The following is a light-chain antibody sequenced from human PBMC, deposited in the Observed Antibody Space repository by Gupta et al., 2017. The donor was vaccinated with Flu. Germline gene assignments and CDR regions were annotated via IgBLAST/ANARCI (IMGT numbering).Light chain of an antibody. CDR1: NSDVGGYNY. CDR2: EVS. Sequence: QSALTQPASVSGSPGQSITISCTGTNSDVGGYNYVSWYQQHPGKAPKLMIYEVSNRPSGVSNRFSGSKSGNTASLTISGLQAEDEADYYCTSHGSSGGYVCGTGTRVTVL. CDR3: TSHGSSGGYV. J-gene: IGLJ1*01. V-gene: IGLV2-14*01.